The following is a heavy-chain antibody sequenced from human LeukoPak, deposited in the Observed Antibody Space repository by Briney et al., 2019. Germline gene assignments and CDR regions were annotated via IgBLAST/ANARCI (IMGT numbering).Heavy chain of an antibody. D-gene: IGHD5-12*01. J-gene: IGHJ4*02. V-gene: IGHV3-23*01. CDR2: ISGSGGRT. CDR3: AKDRNSGYDFYYFDY. Sequence: PGGSLRLSCAASGFTFGSYAMSWVRQAPGKGLEWVSAISGSGGRTNYADSVKGRFSISRDNSKNTLYLQMSSLRAEDTAVYYCAKDRNSGYDFYYFDYWGQGTLVTVSS. CDR1: GFTFGSYA.